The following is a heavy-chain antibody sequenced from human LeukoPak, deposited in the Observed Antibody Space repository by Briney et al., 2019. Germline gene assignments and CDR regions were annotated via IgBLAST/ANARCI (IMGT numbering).Heavy chain of an antibody. CDR1: GGSISSYY. CDR2: IYYSGST. CDR3: ARGPSYYYDSSGYYSPFDI. D-gene: IGHD3-22*01. V-gene: IGHV4-59*12. J-gene: IGHJ3*02. Sequence: PSETLSLTCTVSGGSISSYYWSWIRQPPGKGLEWIGYIYYSGSTNYNPSLKSRVTISVDTSKNQFSLKLSSVTAADTAVYYCARGPSYYYDSSGYYSPFDIWGQGTMVTVSS.